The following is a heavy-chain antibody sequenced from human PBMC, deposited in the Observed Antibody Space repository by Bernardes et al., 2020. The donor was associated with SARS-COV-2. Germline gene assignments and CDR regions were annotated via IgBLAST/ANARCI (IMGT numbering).Heavy chain of an antibody. Sequence: SLRLSCAASGFTFSSYGMHWVRQAPGQGLEWVAVIWYDGSNKYYADSVKGRFTISRDNSKNTLYLQMNSLRAEDTAVYYCVRDCSSTSCLYGMDVWGQGTTVTVSS. D-gene: IGHD2-2*01. V-gene: IGHV3-33*01. J-gene: IGHJ6*02. CDR3: VRDCSSTSCLYGMDV. CDR1: GFTFSSYG. CDR2: IWYDGSNK.